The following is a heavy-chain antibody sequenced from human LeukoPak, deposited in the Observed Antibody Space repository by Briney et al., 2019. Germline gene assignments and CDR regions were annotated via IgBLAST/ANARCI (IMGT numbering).Heavy chain of an antibody. CDR1: GGSISSGGYY. CDR2: IYYSGST. CDR3: ARGAYSGYDFSGWFDP. V-gene: IGHV4-31*03. D-gene: IGHD5-12*01. Sequence: SQTLSLTCTVSGGSISSGGYYWSWIRQHPGKGLEWIGYIYYSGSTYYNPSLKSRVTISVDTSKNQFSLKLSSVTAADTAVYYCARGAYSGYDFSGWFDPWGQGTLVTVSS. J-gene: IGHJ5*02.